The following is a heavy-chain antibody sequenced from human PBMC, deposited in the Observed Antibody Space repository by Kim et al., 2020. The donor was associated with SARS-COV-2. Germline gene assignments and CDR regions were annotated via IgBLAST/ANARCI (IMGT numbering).Heavy chain of an antibody. CDR2: T. D-gene: IGHD6-19*01. CDR3: ARLAVAGTSNY. V-gene: IGHV1-8*01. Sequence: TGYAQKFQGRVTMTRNTSISTAYMELSSLRSEDTAVYYCARLAVAGTSNYWGQGTLVTVSS. J-gene: IGHJ4*02.